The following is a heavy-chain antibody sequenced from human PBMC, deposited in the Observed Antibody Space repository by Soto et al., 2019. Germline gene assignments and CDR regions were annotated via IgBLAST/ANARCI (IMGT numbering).Heavy chain of an antibody. CDR1: GYTFTRYG. CDR2: ISGYNGTT. J-gene: IGHJ4*02. CDR3: ARQWDYNSGWYGGQYYLDY. V-gene: IGHV1-18*04. D-gene: IGHD6-19*01. Sequence: QVQLVQSGAEVKKPGASVKVSCKASGYTFTRYGLTWVRQAPGQGLEWMGWISGYNGTTNYAQKIQGRVTMTTDTSTSTAYMELRSLRSDDTAVYYCARQWDYNSGWYGGQYYLDYWGQGTLVTVSS.